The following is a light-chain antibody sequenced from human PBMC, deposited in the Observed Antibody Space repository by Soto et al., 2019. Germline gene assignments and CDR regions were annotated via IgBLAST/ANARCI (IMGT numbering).Light chain of an antibody. CDR1: QSVGRNY. CDR2: GAS. Sequence: ENVLTQTPGTLSLSPGERATLSCRASQSVGRNYLAWFQQKSGQAPRLVIYGASSRAAGIPDRLSGSGSGTDFTLTISSLESEDFAVYYCQQRSNWPPITFGQGTRLEIK. J-gene: IGKJ5*01. V-gene: IGKV3D-20*02. CDR3: QQRSNWPPIT.